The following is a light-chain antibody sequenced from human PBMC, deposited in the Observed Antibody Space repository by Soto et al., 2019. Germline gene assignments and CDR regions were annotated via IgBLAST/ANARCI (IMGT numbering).Light chain of an antibody. CDR2: DAS. Sequence: TQSAGAVSLSPGDRATLSCMARQGFXSYFAWYQQKPGQAPRLLXDDASTMATGSPDRFSGSGSGTEFPLTISSLQSEDFAVYYCQQYKNWTRPFGQGTKVDIK. CDR3: QQYKNWTRP. CDR1: QGFXSY. J-gene: IGKJ1*01. V-gene: IGKV3D-15*01.